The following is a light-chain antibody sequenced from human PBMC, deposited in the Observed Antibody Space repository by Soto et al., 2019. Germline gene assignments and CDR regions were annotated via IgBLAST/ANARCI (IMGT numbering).Light chain of an antibody. J-gene: IGLJ1*01. Sequence: QSVLTQPASVSGSPGQSITISCTGTSSDIGGYNYVSWYQQHPGKAPKVVIYEVSKRPLGVSNRFSASKSGNTASLIISGLQADDEADYFCSSYRSTTTFGVFGTGTKLTGL. CDR2: EVS. V-gene: IGLV2-14*01. CDR1: SSDIGGYNY. CDR3: SSYRSTTTFGV.